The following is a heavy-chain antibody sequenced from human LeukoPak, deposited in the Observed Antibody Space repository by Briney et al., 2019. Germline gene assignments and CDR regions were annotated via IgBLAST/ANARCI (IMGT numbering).Heavy chain of an antibody. D-gene: IGHD6-19*01. CDR2: IYYSGST. V-gene: IGHV4-59*01. CDR1: GGSISSYY. J-gene: IGHJ5*02. CDR3: ARGTYSSGWTGILRRPFDP. Sequence: SETLSLTCTVSGGSISSYYWSWIRQPPGKGLEWIGYIYYSGSTNYNPSLKSRVTISVDTSKSQFSLKLSSVTAADTAVYYCARGTYSSGWTGILRRPFDPWGQGTLVTVSS.